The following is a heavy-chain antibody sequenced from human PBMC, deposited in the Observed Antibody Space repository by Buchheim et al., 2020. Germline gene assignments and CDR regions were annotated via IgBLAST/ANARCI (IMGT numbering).Heavy chain of an antibody. CDR2: IYHSGTT. CDR3: ARLMAHSSLSRRYFDF. Sequence: QVQLQESGPGLVKPSGTLSLTCGVSGGSITTNNWWTWVRQPPGKGLEWIGEIYHSGTTYYNPPLKSRVSISVDTSKNLFSLNLNSVTAADTAVYFCARLMAHSSLSRRYFDFWGQGTL. CDR1: GGSITTNNW. V-gene: IGHV4-4*02. D-gene: IGHD6-6*01. J-gene: IGHJ4*02.